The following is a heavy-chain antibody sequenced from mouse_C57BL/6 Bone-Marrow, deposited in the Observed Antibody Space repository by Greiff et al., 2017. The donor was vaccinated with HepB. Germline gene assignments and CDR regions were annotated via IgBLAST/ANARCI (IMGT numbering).Heavy chain of an antibody. D-gene: IGHD2-4*01. Sequence: VQLKESGPVLVKPGASVKMSCKASGYTFTDYYMNWVKQSHGKSLEWIGVINPYNGGTSYNQKFKGKATLTVDKSSSTAYMELNSLTSEDSAVYYCAREGYDYDDAMDDWGQGTSVTVSS. CDR1: GYTFTDYY. CDR3: AREGYDYDDAMDD. CDR2: INPYNGGT. V-gene: IGHV1-19*01. J-gene: IGHJ4*01.